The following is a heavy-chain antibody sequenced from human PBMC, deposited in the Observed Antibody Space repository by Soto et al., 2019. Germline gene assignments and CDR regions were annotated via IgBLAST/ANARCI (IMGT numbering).Heavy chain of an antibody. CDR2: VFSSVSA. CDR3: ARDGMTTGDT. V-gene: IGHV4-4*07. J-gene: IGHJ4*02. D-gene: IGHD2-21*02. Sequence: FLTCIVSGVSVTSYTWSWVRQPANKGLEWIGRVFSSVSATYNPSLKSRVSISMDTAENRVSLKLDSVTAADAGVYFCARDGMTTGDTWGPGTLVTVSS. CDR1: GVSVTSYT.